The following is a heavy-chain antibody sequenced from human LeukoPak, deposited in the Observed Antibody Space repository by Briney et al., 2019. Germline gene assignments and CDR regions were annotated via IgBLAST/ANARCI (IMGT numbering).Heavy chain of an antibody. V-gene: IGHV4-61*08. D-gene: IGHD1-26*01. CDR2: IYYSGST. CDR1: GGSISSGGYY. Sequence: SETLSLTCTVSGGSISSGGYYWSWIRQHPGKGLEWIGYIYYSGSTNYNPSLKSRVTISVDTSKNQFSLKLSSVTAADTAVYYCARVWELRGNWFDPWGQGTLVTVSS. CDR3: ARVWELRGNWFDP. J-gene: IGHJ5*02.